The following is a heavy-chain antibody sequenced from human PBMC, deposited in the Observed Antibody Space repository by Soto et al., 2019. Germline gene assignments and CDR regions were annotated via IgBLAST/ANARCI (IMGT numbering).Heavy chain of an antibody. CDR3: ARSLVGALDY. CDR1: GASICSSTC. CDR2: VYHSGST. J-gene: IGHJ4*02. V-gene: IGHV4-4*02. D-gene: IGHD1-26*01. Sequence: SETLSLTCAVSGASICSSTCLSWVRQPPGKGLEWIGEVYHSGSTNYNPSLKSRVTISVDKSKNQLSLKVNSVTAADTAVYYCARSLVGALDYWGQGTLVTVS.